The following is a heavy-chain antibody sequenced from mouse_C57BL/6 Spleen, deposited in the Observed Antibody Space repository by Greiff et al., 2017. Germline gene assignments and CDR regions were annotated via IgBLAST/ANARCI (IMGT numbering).Heavy chain of an antibody. Sequence: EVMLVESGGGLVKPGGSLKLSCAASGFTFSSYTMSWVRQTPEKRLEWVATISGGGGNTYYPDSVKGRFTISRDNAKNTLYLQMSSLRSEDTALYYCARHEGSSYAMDYWGQGTSVTVSS. V-gene: IGHV5-9*01. J-gene: IGHJ4*01. CDR3: ARHEGSSYAMDY. CDR1: GFTFSSYT. CDR2: ISGGGGNT. D-gene: IGHD1-1*01.